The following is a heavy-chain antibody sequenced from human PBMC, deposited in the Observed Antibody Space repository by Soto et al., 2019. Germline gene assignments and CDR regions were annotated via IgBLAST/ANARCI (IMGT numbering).Heavy chain of an antibody. J-gene: IGHJ6*02. V-gene: IGHV1-69*13. CDR1: GGTFGSSP. CDR3: ARSQGSSTSLEIYYYYYYGMDV. D-gene: IGHD2-2*01. CDR2: IIPIPGTA. Sequence: ASVKVSCKASGGTFGSSPISWVRQAPGQGLEWMGGIIPIPGTANYAQKFQGRVTIAADESTSTAYMELSSLRSEDTAVYYCARSQGSSTSLEIYYYYYYGMDVWGQGTTVTVSS.